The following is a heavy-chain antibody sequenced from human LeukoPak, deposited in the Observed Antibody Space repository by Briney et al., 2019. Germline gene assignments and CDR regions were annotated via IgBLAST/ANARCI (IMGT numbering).Heavy chain of an antibody. CDR3: ARQRIAAAGPSFDY. J-gene: IGHJ4*02. CDR1: GGTFSSYA. D-gene: IGHD6-13*01. Sequence: SVKVSCKASGGTFSSYAISWVRQAPGQGLEWMGGIIPIFGTANYAQKFQGRVTITADESTSTAYMELSSLRSEDAAVYYCARQRIAAAGPSFDYWGQGTLVTVSS. V-gene: IGHV1-69*01. CDR2: IIPIFGTA.